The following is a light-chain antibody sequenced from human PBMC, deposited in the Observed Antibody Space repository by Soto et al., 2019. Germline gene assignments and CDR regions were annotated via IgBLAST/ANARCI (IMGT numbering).Light chain of an antibody. J-gene: IGKJ3*01. V-gene: IGKV3D-20*02. CDR2: GAS. Sequence: EIVLTQSPGTLSLSPGERATLSCRASESVSDNYLAWYQQRSGQAPRLVIYGASSRASAVPDRFSGSGSGADFTLTISRLEPEDFAVYYCQQRSNWPPITFGPGTKVDIK. CDR1: ESVSDNY. CDR3: QQRSNWPPIT.